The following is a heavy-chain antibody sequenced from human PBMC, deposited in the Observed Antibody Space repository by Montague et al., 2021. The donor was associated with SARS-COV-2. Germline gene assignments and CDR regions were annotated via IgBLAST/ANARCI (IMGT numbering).Heavy chain of an antibody. CDR2: IYSGGST. V-gene: IGHV3-66*01. CDR3: AGVMVPPLY. Sequence: LSLTCGVDGGSLSGYYWSWIRQAPGKGLGWVSVIYSGGSTYYADSVKGRFTISRDNSKNTLYLQMNSLRAEDTAVYYCAGVMVPPLYWGQGTLVTVSS. CDR1: GGSLSGYY. D-gene: IGHD2/OR15-2a*01. J-gene: IGHJ4*02.